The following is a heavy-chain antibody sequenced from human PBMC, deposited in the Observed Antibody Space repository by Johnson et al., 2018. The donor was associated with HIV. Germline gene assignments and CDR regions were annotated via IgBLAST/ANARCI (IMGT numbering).Heavy chain of an antibody. CDR2: ISYEGSNK. J-gene: IGHJ3*02. CDR1: GFTFSSYA. CDR3: ARQRRAGPFDAFDI. D-gene: IGHD6-19*01. Sequence: QAQLVESGGGVVQPGRSLRVSSTASGFTFSSYAMHWVRQAPGKGLERVAVISYEGSNKDYADSVKGRFTISRDNSKNTRYLKMQSRRAEDTSVYYCARQRRAGPFDAFDIWGQGIMVPVSS. V-gene: IGHV3-30*04.